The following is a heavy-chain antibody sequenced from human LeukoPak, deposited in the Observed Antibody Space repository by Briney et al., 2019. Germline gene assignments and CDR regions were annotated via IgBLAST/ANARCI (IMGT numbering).Heavy chain of an antibody. CDR1: GVSISSYY. D-gene: IGHD2-15*01. V-gene: IGHV4-59*01. CDR3: ARADGGGSPYYYYYYYMDV. Sequence: PSETLSLTCTVSGVSISSYYWSWIRQPPGKGLGWVGYIYYSGSTNYNPSLKSRVTISVDTSKNQFSLKLSSVTAADTAVYYCARADGGGSPYYYYYYYMDVWGKGTTVTVCS. J-gene: IGHJ6*03. CDR2: IYYSGST.